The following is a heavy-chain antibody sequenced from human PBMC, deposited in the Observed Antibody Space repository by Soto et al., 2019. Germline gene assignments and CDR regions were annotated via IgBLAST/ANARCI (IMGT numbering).Heavy chain of an antibody. CDR1: GFTFIDAW. CDR3: MTAPGLNVLF. CDR2: LKSETDGGTA. J-gene: IGHJ4*02. D-gene: IGHD3-16*01. Sequence: EVQLVESGGGLVKPGGSLRLSCVGSGFTFIDAWMSWVRQAPGKGLEWVGRLKSETDGGTADYAAPVEGRFNISRDDSKNTLYLQMNSLKSEDPAVYYCMTAPGLNVLFWGQGALVTVSS. V-gene: IGHV3-15*01.